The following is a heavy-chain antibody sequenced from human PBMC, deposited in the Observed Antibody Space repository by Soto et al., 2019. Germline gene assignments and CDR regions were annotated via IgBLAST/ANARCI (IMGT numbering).Heavy chain of an antibody. J-gene: IGHJ6*02. CDR3: AKALQYSSSRDYFYYGMDV. CDR2: IRGSGGST. V-gene: IGHV3-23*01. D-gene: IGHD6-6*01. CDR1: GFTFTNYA. Sequence: EVQLLESGGGLVLPGGSLRLSCAASGFTFTNYAMNWVRQAPGKGLEWVSAIRGSGGSTYYADSLKGRFTISRDNSKSTLYLQMNSLRAEDTAVYYCAKALQYSSSRDYFYYGMDVWGQGTTVTVSS.